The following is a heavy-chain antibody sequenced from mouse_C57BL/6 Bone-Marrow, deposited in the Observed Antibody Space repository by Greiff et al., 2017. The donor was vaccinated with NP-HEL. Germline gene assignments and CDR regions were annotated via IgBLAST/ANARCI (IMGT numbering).Heavy chain of an antibody. Sequence: EVQLQESGPGLVKPSQSLSLTCSVTGYSITSGYYWNWIRQFPGNKLEWMGYISYDGSNNYNPSLKNRISITRDTSKNQFFLKLNSVTTEDTATYYCARDRLRRPVYYAMDYWGQGTSVTVSS. J-gene: IGHJ4*01. CDR1: GYSITSGYY. CDR2: ISYDGSN. V-gene: IGHV3-6*01. CDR3: ARDRLRRPVYYAMDY. D-gene: IGHD2-4*01.